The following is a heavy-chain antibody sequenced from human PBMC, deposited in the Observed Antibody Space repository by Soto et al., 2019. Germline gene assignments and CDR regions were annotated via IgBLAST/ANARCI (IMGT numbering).Heavy chain of an antibody. CDR3: ASISGWIDY. D-gene: IGHD6-19*01. CDR1: GFTFSRYE. CDR2: ISMSGGTI. Sequence: GGSLRLSCAASGFTFSRYEMNWVRQAPGKGLEWVSYISMSGGTIYYADSVKGRFTISRDNAKNTLYLQMNSLRAEDTAVYYCASISGWIDYWGQGTLVTVSS. V-gene: IGHV3-48*03. J-gene: IGHJ4*02.